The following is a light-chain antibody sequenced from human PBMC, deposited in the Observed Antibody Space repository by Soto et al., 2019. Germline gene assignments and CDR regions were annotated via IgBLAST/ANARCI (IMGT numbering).Light chain of an antibody. Sequence: DIQMTQSPSTLSASVGDRVTITCRASQSISSWLAWYQQKPGKAPKLLIYDASSLESGVPSRFSGSGSGTEFTHTITSLQPDDFATYYYQQYNSYPWTFGQGTKVDIK. CDR1: QSISSW. J-gene: IGKJ1*01. CDR3: QQYNSYPWT. V-gene: IGKV1-5*01. CDR2: DAS.